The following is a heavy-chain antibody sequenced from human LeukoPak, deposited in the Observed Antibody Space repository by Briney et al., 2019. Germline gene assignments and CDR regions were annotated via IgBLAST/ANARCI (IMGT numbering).Heavy chain of an antibody. J-gene: IGHJ6*03. CDR2: ISYDGSNK. Sequence: PGGSLRLSCAASGFTFSSYAMHWVRQAPGKGLEWVAVISYDGSNKYYADSVKGRFTISRDNSKNTLYLQMNSLRAEDTAVYYCARESEAAAGTFYYYYMDVWGKGTTVTVSS. D-gene: IGHD6-13*01. V-gene: IGHV3-30*04. CDR3: ARESEAAAGTFYYYYMDV. CDR1: GFTFSSYA.